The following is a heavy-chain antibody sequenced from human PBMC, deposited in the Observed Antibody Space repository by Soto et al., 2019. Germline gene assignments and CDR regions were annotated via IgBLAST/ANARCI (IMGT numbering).Heavy chain of an antibody. V-gene: IGHV3-72*01. Sequence: EVQLVESGGGLVQPGGSLRLSCAVSGFTFSDHYMDWVRQAPGKGLEWVGHIRNKANSYTTEYAASVSGRFTISRDDSKNSLYLHMNSLITEDTAVYYCATGSGADYPFEIWGQGTMVTVSS. CDR2: IRNKANSYTT. CDR1: GFTFSDHY. CDR3: ATGSGADYPFEI. D-gene: IGHD3-3*01. J-gene: IGHJ3*02.